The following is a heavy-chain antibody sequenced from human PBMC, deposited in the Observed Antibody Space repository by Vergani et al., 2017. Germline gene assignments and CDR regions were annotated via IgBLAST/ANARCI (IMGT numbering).Heavy chain of an antibody. Sequence: VRLAESGGGLVQPGGSLRLSCAASGFTFNSYGMHWVRQAPGKGLEWVASIRSDESRRYYGDSMEGPFTISRDNSKNTLYLQMKSLRPEDTAVYYCAKEGGGYCSGGTCYPEYWGQGTLVIVSS. CDR3: AKEGGGYCSGGTCYPEY. CDR1: GFTFNSYG. CDR2: IRSDESRR. V-gene: IGHV3-30*02. D-gene: IGHD2-15*01. J-gene: IGHJ4*02.